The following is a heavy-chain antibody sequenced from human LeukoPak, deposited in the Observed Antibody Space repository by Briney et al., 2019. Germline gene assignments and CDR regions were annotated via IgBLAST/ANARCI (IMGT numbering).Heavy chain of an antibody. J-gene: IGHJ5*02. Sequence: SETLSLTCTVSGGSISSSSYYWGWIRQPPGKGLEWIGSGSTYYNPSLKSRVTISVDTSRNQFSLKLSSVTAADTAVYHCARTGGYMVWGVQNWFDPWGQGTLVTVSS. CDR1: GGSISSSSYY. CDR2: GST. D-gene: IGHD3-10*01. V-gene: IGHV4-39*01. CDR3: ARTGGYMVWGVQNWFDP.